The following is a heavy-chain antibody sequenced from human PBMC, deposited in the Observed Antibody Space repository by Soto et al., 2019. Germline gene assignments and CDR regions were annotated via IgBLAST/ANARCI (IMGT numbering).Heavy chain of an antibody. Sequence: GGSLRLSCAASGFTFSSYSMNWVRQAPGKGLEWVSSISSSSSYIYYADSVKGRFTISRDNAKNSLYLQMNSLRAENTAVYYCARDRGRLRRGGVVVPAAILGYWGQGTLVTVSS. J-gene: IGHJ4*02. CDR2: ISSSSSYI. CDR1: GFTFSSYS. CDR3: ARDRGRLRRGGVVVPAAILGY. V-gene: IGHV3-21*01. D-gene: IGHD2-2*01.